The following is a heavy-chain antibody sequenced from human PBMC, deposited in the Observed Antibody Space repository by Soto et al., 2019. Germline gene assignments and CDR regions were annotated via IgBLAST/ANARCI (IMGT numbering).Heavy chain of an antibody. CDR2: IYWYDDK. J-gene: IGHJ4*02. D-gene: IGHD3-3*01. CDR3: AHRVLRTVFGLVTTTAIYFDF. V-gene: IGHV2-5*05. Sequence: QITLHESGPTVVRPTETLTLTCRFSGFSLTTSGVGVGWIRQSPGKAPEWLALIYWYDDKRYGASLKSRLTITKDTSKIQLVLTVSYLDPTDTATYYCAHRVLRTVFGLVTTTAIYFDFWGQGTPVAVSS. CDR1: GFSLTTSGVG.